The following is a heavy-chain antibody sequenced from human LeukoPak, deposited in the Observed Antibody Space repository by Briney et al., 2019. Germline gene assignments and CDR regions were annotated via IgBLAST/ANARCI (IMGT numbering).Heavy chain of an antibody. D-gene: IGHD1-26*01. Sequence: ASVKVSCKASGYTFTGYYMHWVRQAPGQGLEWMGWISAYNGHTNYAQKFQGRVTITTDTSTSTAYMDLRSLKSDDTAVYYCARGGRWELPRPYAFDIWGQGTLVTVSS. CDR1: GYTFTGYY. V-gene: IGHV1-18*04. CDR3: ARGGRWELPRPYAFDI. CDR2: ISAYNGHT. J-gene: IGHJ4*02.